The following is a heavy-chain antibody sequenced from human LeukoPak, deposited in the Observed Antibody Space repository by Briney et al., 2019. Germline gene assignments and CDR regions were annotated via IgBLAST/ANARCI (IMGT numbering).Heavy chain of an antibody. CDR2: ISYDGSNK. CDR1: GFPFSSYT. CDR3: GRRWGSCVDY. D-gene: IGHD6-13*01. V-gene: IGHV3-30*04. Sequence: GGSLRLSCAASGFPFSSYTLHWVRQAPGKGLEWVSVISYDGSNKYYADSVKGRFTISRDNSKNTLYLQMNSLRVGDTAVYYCGRRWGSCVDYWGQGTLVTVSS. J-gene: IGHJ4*02.